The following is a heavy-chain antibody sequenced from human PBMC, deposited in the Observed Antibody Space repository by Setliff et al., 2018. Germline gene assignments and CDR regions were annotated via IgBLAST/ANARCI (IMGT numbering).Heavy chain of an antibody. Sequence: SETLSLTCTVSGGSINSSTYNSRSYYWSWIRQPPGKGLEWIGEINHSGSTNYNPSLKSRVTISVDTSKNQFSLKLSSVTAADTAVYYCARGLGVLLWFGDSYYFDYWGQGTLVTVSS. D-gene: IGHD3-10*01. V-gene: IGHV4-39*07. J-gene: IGHJ4*02. CDR1: GGSINSSTYNSRSYY. CDR2: INHSGST. CDR3: ARGLGVLLWFGDSYYFDY.